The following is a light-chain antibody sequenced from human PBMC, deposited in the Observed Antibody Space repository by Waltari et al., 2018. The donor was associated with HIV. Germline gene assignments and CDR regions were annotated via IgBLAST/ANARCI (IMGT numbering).Light chain of an antibody. CDR3: SSYMSTNRL. J-gene: IGLJ2*01. CDR2: DVT. V-gene: IGLV2-14*03. CDR1: SDDLGGY. Sequence: QSALTQPASVSGPPGQSITISCTGASDDLGGYVSWYQQYPGKAPKLLIFDVTKRTSGVSDRFSGSKSANTASLTISGLQAEDEADYFCSSYMSTNRLFGGGTRLTVL.